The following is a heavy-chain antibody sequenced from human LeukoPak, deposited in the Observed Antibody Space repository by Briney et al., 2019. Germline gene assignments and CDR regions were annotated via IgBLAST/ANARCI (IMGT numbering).Heavy chain of an antibody. Sequence: SETLSLTCTVSGGSISSGVYYWSWIRQPPGKGLEWIGYIYRGGNTYYNPSLKSRVSMSIDWSENHFSLKLSSVTAADTAVYYCARIIGIVVEIDAFDIWGQGTMVTVSS. CDR1: GGSISSGVYY. CDR2: IYRGGNT. J-gene: IGHJ3*02. CDR3: ARIIGIVVEIDAFDI. D-gene: IGHD3-22*01. V-gene: IGHV4-30-2*01.